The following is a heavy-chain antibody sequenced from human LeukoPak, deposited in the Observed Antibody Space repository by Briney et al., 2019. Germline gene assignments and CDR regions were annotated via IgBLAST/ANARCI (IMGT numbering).Heavy chain of an antibody. D-gene: IGHD3-10*01. CDR1: GFTFSDYY. CDR3: ARVVHYGSGPAVG. Sequence: GGSLRLSCAASGFTFSDYYMSWIRQAPGKGLEWVSYISSSGDTIYYADSVKGRFTISRDDAKNSVHLQINSLRAEDTAVYYCARVVHYGSGPAVGWGQGTLVTVSS. CDR2: ISSSGDTI. V-gene: IGHV3-11*01. J-gene: IGHJ4*02.